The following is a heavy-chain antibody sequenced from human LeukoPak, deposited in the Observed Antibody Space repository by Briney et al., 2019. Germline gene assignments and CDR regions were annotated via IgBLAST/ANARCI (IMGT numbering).Heavy chain of an antibody. J-gene: IGHJ3*02. CDR3: ARSVYWAFDM. V-gene: IGHV3-7*01. CDR1: GFTFSSSW. CDR2: IKEDGSVK. Sequence: GGSLRLSCAASGFTFSSSWMTWVRQAPGRGLEWVANIKEDGSVKQYVDSMKGRFTIPRDNAKNSLFLQMNSLGAEDTAVYYCARSVYWAFDMWGQGTMVTVSS. D-gene: IGHD1-26*01.